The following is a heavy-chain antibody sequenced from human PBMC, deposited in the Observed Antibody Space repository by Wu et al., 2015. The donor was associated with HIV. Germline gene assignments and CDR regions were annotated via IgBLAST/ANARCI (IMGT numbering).Heavy chain of an antibody. CDR3: ARDYSDYDSYYFYGMDV. J-gene: IGHJ6*02. CDR1: GYIFSDYY. V-gene: IGHV1-2*02. D-gene: IGHD4-11*01. Sequence: QVQLVQSGAEVRNPWASVKVSCKASGYIFSDYYIHWVRLAPGLGLEWMGWINPNSGATNYAQKFQGRVAMTRDTSITTAYMELSRLRPDDTAVYYCARDYSDYDSYYFYGMDVWGQGPRSPSP. CDR2: INPNSGAT.